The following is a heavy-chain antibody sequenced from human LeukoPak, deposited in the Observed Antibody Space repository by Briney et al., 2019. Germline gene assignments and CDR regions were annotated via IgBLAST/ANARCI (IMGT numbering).Heavy chain of an antibody. CDR1: GYSFTSYW. D-gene: IGHD2-15*01. CDR2: IDPSDSYT. V-gene: IGHV5-10-1*01. Sequence: GESLRISCKGSGYSFTSYWISWVRQMPGKGLEWMGRIDPSDSYTNYSPSFQGHVTISADKSISTAYLQWSSLKASDTAMYYCARRIIVVAASTDAFDIWGQGTMVTVSS. CDR3: ARRIIVVAASTDAFDI. J-gene: IGHJ3*02.